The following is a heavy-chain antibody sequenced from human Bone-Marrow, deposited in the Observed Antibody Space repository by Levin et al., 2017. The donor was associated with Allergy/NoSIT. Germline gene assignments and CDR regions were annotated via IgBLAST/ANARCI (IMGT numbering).Heavy chain of an antibody. CDR3: ARDVSDSSFPGVGP. CDR2: ISISGISI. Sequence: GESLKISCAASGFPFSDHHMSWIRQAPGKGLEWVSYISISGISIRYADSVKGRFTFSRDNVKNSLYLQMNSLRADDTSVFFCARDVSDSSFPGVGPWGHGTGVIVSA. V-gene: IGHV3-11*01. CDR1: GFPFSDHH. D-gene: IGHD3-22*01. J-gene: IGHJ5*02.